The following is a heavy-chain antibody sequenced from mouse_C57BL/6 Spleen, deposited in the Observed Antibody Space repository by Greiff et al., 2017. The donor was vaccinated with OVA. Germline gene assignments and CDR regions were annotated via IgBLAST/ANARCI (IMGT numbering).Heavy chain of an antibody. CDR2: ISSGSSTI. Sequence: EVMLVESGGGLVKPGGSLKLSCAASGFTFSDYGMHWVRQAPEKGLEWVAYISSGSSTIYYADTVKGRFTISRDNAKNTLFLQMTSLRSEDTAMYYCARSRGDAMDYWGQGTSVTVSS. V-gene: IGHV5-17*01. CDR1: GFTFSDYG. J-gene: IGHJ4*01. CDR3: ARSRGDAMDY.